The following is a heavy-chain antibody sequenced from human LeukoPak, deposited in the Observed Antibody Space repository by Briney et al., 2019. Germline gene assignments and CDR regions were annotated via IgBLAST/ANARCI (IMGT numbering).Heavy chain of an antibody. CDR2: ISSNGGST. Sequence: VGSLRLSCAASGFTFSSYAMHWVCQAPGKGLEYVSAISSNGGSTYYANSVKGRFTTSRDNSKNTLYLQMGSLRAEDMAVYYCARVEGYGSGSYTDWGQGTLVTVSS. V-gene: IGHV3-64*01. J-gene: IGHJ4*02. CDR1: GFTFSSYA. D-gene: IGHD3-10*01. CDR3: ARVEGYGSGSYTD.